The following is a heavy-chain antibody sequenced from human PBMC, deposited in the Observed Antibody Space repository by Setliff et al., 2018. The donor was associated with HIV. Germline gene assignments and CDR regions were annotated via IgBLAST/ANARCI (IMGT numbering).Heavy chain of an antibody. CDR1: GYTFTSYY. J-gene: IGHJ5*02. Sequence: ASVKVSCKASGYTFTSYYIHWVRQAPGQGLEWMGVIHPSGGSTSYAQSFQDRVTMTRDTSTSTVCTELSSLRSEDTAVYYCARVRYCSGGSCYGGEYWFDPWGQGTLVTVSS. CDR2: IHPSGGST. CDR3: ARVRYCSGGSCYGGEYWFDP. V-gene: IGHV1-46*01. D-gene: IGHD2-15*01.